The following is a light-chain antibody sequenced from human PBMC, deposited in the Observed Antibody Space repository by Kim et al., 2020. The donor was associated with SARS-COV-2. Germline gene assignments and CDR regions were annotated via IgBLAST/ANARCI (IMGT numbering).Light chain of an antibody. Sequence: RATLNCKSSQTVLYNSNNKKYLAWYQQKPGQALKLLIYWASIRESGVSDRFSGSGSETDFTLPFSSLQAEDVAVYYCQQYYSTPPSFGQGTKLEI. J-gene: IGKJ2*03. CDR2: WAS. CDR3: QQYYSTPPS. V-gene: IGKV4-1*01. CDR1: QTVLYNSNNKKY.